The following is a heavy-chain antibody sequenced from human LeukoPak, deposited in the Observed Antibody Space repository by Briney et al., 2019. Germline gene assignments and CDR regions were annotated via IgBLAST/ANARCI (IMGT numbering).Heavy chain of an antibody. V-gene: IGHV3-66*01. J-gene: IGHJ5*02. D-gene: IGHD3-10*01. CDR3: ARDRYYYGSGSYSA. Sequence: GGSLRLSCAASGFTVSSNYMNWVRRAPGKGLEWVSVIYSGGSTYYADSVKGRFTISRDNSKNTLYLQMNSLRAEDTAVYYCARDRYYYGSGSYSAWGQGTLVTVSS. CDR2: IYSGGST. CDR1: GFTVSSNY.